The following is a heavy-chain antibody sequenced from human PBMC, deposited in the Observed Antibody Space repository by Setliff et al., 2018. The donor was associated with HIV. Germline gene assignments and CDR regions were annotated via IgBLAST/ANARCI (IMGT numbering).Heavy chain of an antibody. CDR3: ASPSFGDVDYYYGMDV. CDR1: GYTSTSFS. J-gene: IGHJ6*02. V-gene: IGHV1-46*01. CDR2: INPSGDVI. D-gene: IGHD3-16*01. Sequence: ASVKVSCKASGYTSTSFSLHWVRQAPGQGLEWMGIINPSGDVIRYAQKVQGRVTMTRDTSTSTVYMDLSSLRSEDTAVYYCASPSFGDVDYYYGMDVWGQGTTVTVSS.